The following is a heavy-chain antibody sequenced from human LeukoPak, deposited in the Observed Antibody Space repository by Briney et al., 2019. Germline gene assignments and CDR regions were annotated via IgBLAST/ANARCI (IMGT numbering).Heavy chain of an antibody. Sequence: PSETLSLTCTVSGGAIRSQYWSWIRQPPGKGLEWIGYIYYTGNSNYNPSLKSRVTISVDTSKNQFSLKLSSMTAADTAVYYCARDVRGVIMYLFDYWGQGTLVTVPS. CDR1: GGAIRSQY. V-gene: IGHV4-59*11. CDR3: ARDVRGVIMYLFDY. D-gene: IGHD3-10*02. J-gene: IGHJ4*02. CDR2: IYYTGNS.